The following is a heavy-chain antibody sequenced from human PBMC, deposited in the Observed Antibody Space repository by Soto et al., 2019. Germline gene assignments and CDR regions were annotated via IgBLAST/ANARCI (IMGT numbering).Heavy chain of an antibody. V-gene: IGHV4-59*08. J-gene: IGHJ5*02. CDR2: IYYSGST. D-gene: IGHD3-22*01. Sequence: SETLPITCTVSGGSISSYYWSWIRQPPVKGLEWIGYIYYSGSTNYNPSLKSRVTISVDTSKNQFSLKLSSVTAADTAVYYCARHAYYYDSSGSLGGLDPWGQGALVTVS. CDR3: ARHAYYYDSSGSLGGLDP. CDR1: GGSISSYY.